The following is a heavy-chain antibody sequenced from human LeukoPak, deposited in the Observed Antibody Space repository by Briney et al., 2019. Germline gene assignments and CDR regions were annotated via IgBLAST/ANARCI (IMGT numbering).Heavy chain of an antibody. CDR3: ARGRAAAGDLNFDY. CDR1: GGSFSGYY. V-gene: IGHV4-34*01. CDR2: INHSGST. D-gene: IGHD6-13*01. Sequence: SETLSLTCAVYGGSFSGYYWSWIRQPPGKGLEWIGEINHSGSTNYNPSLKSRVTISVDTSKNQFSLKLSSVTAADTALYYCARGRAAAGDLNFDYWGQGTLVTVSS. J-gene: IGHJ4*02.